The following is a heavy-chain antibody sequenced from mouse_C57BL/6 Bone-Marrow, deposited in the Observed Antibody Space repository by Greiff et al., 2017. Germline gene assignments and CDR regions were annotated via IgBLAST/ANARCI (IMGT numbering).Heavy chain of an antibody. Sequence: EVQLVESGPVLVKPGASVKMSCKASGYTFTDYYMNWVKQSHGKSLEWIGVINPYNGGTSYNQKFKGKATLTVDKSSSTAYMELNSLTSEDSAVYYCARDGSSYLDYWGQGTTLTVSS. CDR2: INPYNGGT. J-gene: IGHJ2*01. CDR1: GYTFTDYY. D-gene: IGHD1-1*01. CDR3: ARDGSSYLDY. V-gene: IGHV1-19*01.